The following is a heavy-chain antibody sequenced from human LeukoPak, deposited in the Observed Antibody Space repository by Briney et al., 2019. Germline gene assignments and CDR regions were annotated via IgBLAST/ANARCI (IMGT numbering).Heavy chain of an antibody. J-gene: IGHJ4*02. CDR2: IIPILGIA. Sequence: SVKVSCKASGGTFSSYAISWVRQAPGQGLEWMGRIIPILGIANYAQKFQGRVTITAGKSTSTAYMELSSLRSEDTAVYYCASGDDYGAYWGQGTLVTVSS. CDR1: GGTFSSYA. CDR3: ASGDDYGAY. V-gene: IGHV1-69*04.